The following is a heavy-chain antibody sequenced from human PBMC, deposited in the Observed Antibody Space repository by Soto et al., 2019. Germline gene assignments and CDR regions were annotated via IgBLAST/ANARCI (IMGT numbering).Heavy chain of an antibody. Sequence: QVQLQESGPGLVKPSETLSLTCTVSGGSISSYYWSWIRQPPGKGLEWIGYIYYSGSTNYNPSLKSRVTISVDTSKNQFSLKLSAVTAADTAVYYCARLRSVYGMDVWGQGTTVTVSS. J-gene: IGHJ6*02. CDR2: IYYSGST. V-gene: IGHV4-59*01. CDR1: GGSISSYY. CDR3: ARLRSVYGMDV.